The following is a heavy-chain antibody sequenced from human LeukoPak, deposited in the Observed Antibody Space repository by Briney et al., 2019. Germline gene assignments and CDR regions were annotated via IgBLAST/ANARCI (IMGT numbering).Heavy chain of an antibody. CDR2: INHSGGT. Sequence: GEINHSGGTNYNPSLKSRVTISVDTSKNQFSLKVNSVTAADTAVYYCARVTAAGGTDDAFDVWGRGTMVTVSS. CDR3: ARVTAAGGTDDAFDV. D-gene: IGHD2-21*02. V-gene: IGHV4-34*01. J-gene: IGHJ3*01.